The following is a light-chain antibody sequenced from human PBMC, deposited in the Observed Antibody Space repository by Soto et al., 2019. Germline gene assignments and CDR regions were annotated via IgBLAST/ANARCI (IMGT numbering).Light chain of an antibody. Sequence: EIVMTQSPATLSVSPGERATLSCRASQSVSSNLAWYQQKPGQAPRLLIYGASTRATGIPARFSGSGSGTEFTLTISSLQSEDFAVYYCQQYNNWPSLTFAGGPKVAIK. CDR3: QQYNNWPSLT. J-gene: IGKJ4*01. V-gene: IGKV3-15*01. CDR2: GAS. CDR1: QSVSSN.